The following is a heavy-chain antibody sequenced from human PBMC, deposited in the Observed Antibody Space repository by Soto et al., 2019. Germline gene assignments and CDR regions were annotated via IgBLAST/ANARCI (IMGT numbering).Heavy chain of an antibody. CDR3: AREYYDILTGYLLFDY. V-gene: IGHV3-74*01. CDR1: GFTFSSYW. J-gene: IGHJ4*02. D-gene: IGHD3-9*01. CDR2: INSDGSST. Sequence: GGSLRLSCAASGFTFSSYWMHWVRQAPGKGLVWVSRINSDGSSTSYADSVKGRFTISRDNAKNTLYLQMNSLRAEDTAVYYCAREYYDILTGYLLFDYWGQGTLVTVSS.